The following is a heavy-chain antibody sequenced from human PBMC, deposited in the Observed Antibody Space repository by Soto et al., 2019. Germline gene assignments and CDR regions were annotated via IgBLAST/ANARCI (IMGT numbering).Heavy chain of an antibody. J-gene: IGHJ4*02. V-gene: IGHV3-7*04. CDR3: GGGGGNFDQ. D-gene: IGHD3-16*01. CDR2: VKQDGSDR. CDR1: GFTFRGSW. Sequence: VQLVESGGGLVQPGGSLRLTCAASGFTFRGSWLSWVRQAPGTGLEWVANVKQDGSDRYYVDSVKGRFTISRDNAKNSLYLEMNSPREEDTAVYYCGGGGGNFDQWGQGTLVTVSS.